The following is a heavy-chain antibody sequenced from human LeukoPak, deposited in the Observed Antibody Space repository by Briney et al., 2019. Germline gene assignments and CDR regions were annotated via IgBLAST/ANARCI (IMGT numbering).Heavy chain of an antibody. CDR3: ARATEEVLWLGPIHYYYMDV. V-gene: IGHV3-21*01. D-gene: IGHD3-10*01. CDR1: GFTVSSYS. Sequence: PGGSLRLSCTASGFTVSSYSMNWVRQAPGKGLEWVSSISSSSSYIYYADSVKGRFTISRDNAKNSLYLQMNRLRAEDTAVYYCARATEEVLWLGPIHYYYMDVWGKGTTVTVSS. CDR2: ISSSSSYI. J-gene: IGHJ6*03.